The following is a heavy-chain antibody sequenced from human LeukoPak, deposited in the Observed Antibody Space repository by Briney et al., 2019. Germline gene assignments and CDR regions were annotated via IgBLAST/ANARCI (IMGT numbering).Heavy chain of an antibody. Sequence: ASVKVSCKASGYTFTSYDINWVRQAPGQGLEWMGWINPNSGGTNYAQKFQGRVTMTRDTSISTAYMELSRLRYDDTAVYYCVRAFSWFGELSHENHFDYRGQGTLVTVSS. J-gene: IGHJ4*02. CDR3: VRAFSWFGELSHENHFDY. D-gene: IGHD3-10*01. CDR2: INPNSGGT. V-gene: IGHV1-2*02. CDR1: GYTFTSYD.